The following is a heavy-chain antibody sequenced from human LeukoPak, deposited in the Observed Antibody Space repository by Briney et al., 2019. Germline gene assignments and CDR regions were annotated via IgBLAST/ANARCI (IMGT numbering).Heavy chain of an antibody. CDR2: IWYDGSNK. D-gene: IGHD3-9*01. V-gene: IGHV3-33*01. CDR3: ARDRRTREYDIIDY. CDR1: GFTFSSYG. Sequence: GRSLRLSCAASGFTFSSYGMHWVRQAPGKGLEWVAVIWYDGSNKYYADSVKGRFTISRDNSKNTLYLQMNSLRAEDTAVYYCARDRRTREYDIIDYWGQGTLVTVSS. J-gene: IGHJ4*02.